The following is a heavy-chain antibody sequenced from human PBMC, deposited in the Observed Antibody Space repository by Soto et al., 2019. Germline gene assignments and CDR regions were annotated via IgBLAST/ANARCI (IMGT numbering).Heavy chain of an antibody. J-gene: IGHJ5*02. V-gene: IGHV3-49*03. CDR2: IRSRAYGGTT. CDR1: GFTFGDNA. D-gene: IGHD3-3*02. CDR3: TTGCIFGPLINWFAP. Sequence: EVQLVESGGHMVQPGRSLRLSCTASGFTFGDNAMSWFRQAPGEGLEWVGFIRSRAYGGTTEYAGSVKGRCTISRDDSKSIAYLPMNSLKTEDTALYYCTTGCIFGPLINWFAPWGQGTLVTVSS.